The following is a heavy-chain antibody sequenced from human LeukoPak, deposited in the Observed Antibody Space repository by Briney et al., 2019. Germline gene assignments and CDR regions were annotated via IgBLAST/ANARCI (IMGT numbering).Heavy chain of an antibody. Sequence: SQTLSLTCTVSGGSISSGGYYWSWIRQPPGKGLEWIGYIYHSGSTYYNPSLKSRVTISVDRSKNQFSLKLSSVTAADTAVYYCARCEDYYTGGNPVAGGYYYYYMDVWGKGTTVTVSS. J-gene: IGHJ6*03. D-gene: IGHD1-26*01. CDR2: IYHSGST. CDR3: ARCEDYYTGGNPVAGGYYYYYMDV. CDR1: GGSISSGGYY. V-gene: IGHV4-30-2*01.